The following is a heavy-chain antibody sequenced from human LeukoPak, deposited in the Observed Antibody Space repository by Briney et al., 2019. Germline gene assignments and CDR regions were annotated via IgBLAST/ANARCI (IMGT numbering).Heavy chain of an antibody. J-gene: IGHJ6*03. CDR2: VYSGDT. D-gene: IGHD6-13*01. CDR3: ESDFRDSSSWYSSYYYYYMDV. V-gene: IGHV4-59*02. CDR1: RGSVTSYY. Sequence: SETLSLTCTVSRGSVTSYYWSWIRQPPGKGLEWIGDVYSGDTKYNPSLQSRVTISLDTSQNQFYMRLRSVTAADTAVYYCESDFRDSSSWYSSYYYYYMDVWGKGTTVTVSS.